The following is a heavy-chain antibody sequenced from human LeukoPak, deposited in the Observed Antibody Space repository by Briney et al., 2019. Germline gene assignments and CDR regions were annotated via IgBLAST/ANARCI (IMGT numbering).Heavy chain of an antibody. V-gene: IGHV1-8*01. CDR1: GYTFTSYD. Sequence: ASVKVSCKASGYTFTSYDINWVRQATGQGLEWMGWMNPNSGNTGYAQKFQGRVTITRNTSISTAYMELSSLRSEDTAVYYCARAGSSWYYYYYYYMDVWGKGTTVTVSS. CDR2: MNPNSGNT. D-gene: IGHD6-13*01. CDR3: ARAGSSWYYYYYYYMDV. J-gene: IGHJ6*03.